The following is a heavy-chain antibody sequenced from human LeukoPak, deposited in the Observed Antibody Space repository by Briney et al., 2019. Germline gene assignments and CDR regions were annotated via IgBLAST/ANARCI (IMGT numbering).Heavy chain of an antibody. CDR1: GFTFSSYA. CDR2: ISGSGGST. V-gene: IGHV3-23*01. D-gene: IGHD5-24*01. Sequence: PGGSLRLSCAASGFTFSSYAMSWVRQAPGKGLEWASAISGSGGSTYYADSVKGRFTISRDNSKNTLHLQMNSLRAEDTAVYYCARAPDIYDGYNLAYFDYWGQGTLVTVSS. CDR3: ARAPDIYDGYNLAYFDY. J-gene: IGHJ4*02.